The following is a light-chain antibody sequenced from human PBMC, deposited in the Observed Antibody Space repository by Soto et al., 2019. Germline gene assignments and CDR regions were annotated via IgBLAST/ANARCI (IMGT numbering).Light chain of an antibody. V-gene: IGLV2-23*01. CDR2: EDS. J-gene: IGLJ2*01. CDR1: SSDVGNYNL. CDR3: CSFAVGTTLL. Sequence: QPVLTQPASVSGSPGQSITISCTGTSSDVGNYNLVSWYQHHPGKAPTLIIFEDSKRPSRISHRFSGSKSGNTASLTISGLQAEDEADYYCCSFAVGTTLLFGGGTKVTVL.